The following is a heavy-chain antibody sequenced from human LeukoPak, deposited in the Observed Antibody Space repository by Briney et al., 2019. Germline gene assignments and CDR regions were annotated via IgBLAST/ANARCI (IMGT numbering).Heavy chain of an antibody. D-gene: IGHD1-7*01. CDR3: ASAPNYAYFDS. V-gene: IGHV3-30*04. CDR2: ISYDGSNK. J-gene: IGHJ4*02. CDR1: GFTFSTYA. Sequence: GGSLRLSCAASGFTFSTYAMYWVRQAPGKGLEWVALISYDGSNKYNADSVKGRFTISRDNAKNSLFLQMNSLRAEDTAVYYCASAPNYAYFDSWGQGTLVTVSS.